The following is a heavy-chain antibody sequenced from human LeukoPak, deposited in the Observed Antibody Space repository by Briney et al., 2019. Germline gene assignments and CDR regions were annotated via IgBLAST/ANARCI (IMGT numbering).Heavy chain of an antibody. J-gene: IGHJ6*03. CDR2: IYIRGST. D-gene: IGHD3-22*01. Sequence: SETLSLTCTVSGGSISSYYWSWIRQPAGKGLEWIGRIYIRGSTNYNPSLKSRVTISVDTSKNQFSLKLSSVTAADTAVYYCARIVASYDFYFHMDVWGKGTTVTVSS. CDR3: ARIVASYDFYFHMDV. CDR1: GGSISSYY. V-gene: IGHV4-4*07.